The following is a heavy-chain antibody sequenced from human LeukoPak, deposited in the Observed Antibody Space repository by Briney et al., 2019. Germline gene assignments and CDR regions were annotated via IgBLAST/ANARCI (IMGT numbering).Heavy chain of an antibody. CDR3: VGRDFDY. Sequence: SQTLSLPCTVSGGSISSGVYYWTWIRQPAGKGLEWIGQIYTSGTTNYNPSLKSRVTISLDTSKNQFSLKLSSVTAADTAFYYCVGRDFDYWGQGTLVTVSS. D-gene: IGHD1-26*01. CDR2: IYTSGTT. J-gene: IGHJ4*02. CDR1: GGSISSGVYY. V-gene: IGHV4-61*09.